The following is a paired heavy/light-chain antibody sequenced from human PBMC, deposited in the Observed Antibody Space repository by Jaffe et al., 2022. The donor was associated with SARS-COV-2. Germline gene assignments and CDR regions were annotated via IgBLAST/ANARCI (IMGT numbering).Heavy chain of an antibody. CDR1: GFTFSNYW. CDR3: ARVRYFYDSSGVDY. J-gene: IGHJ4*02. CDR2: LNSDGSGA. V-gene: IGHV3-74*01. Sequence: EVQLVESGGGLVQPGGSLRLSCAASGFTFSNYWMHWVRQAPGKGLVWVSRLNSDGSGASYADSVKGRFTISRDNAKNTLYLQMNSLRAEDTAVYYCARVRYFYDSSGVDYWGRGTLVTVSS. D-gene: IGHD3-22*01.
Light chain of an antibody. CDR1: SSNIGNNY. V-gene: IGLV1-51*01. J-gene: IGLJ2*01. CDR3: GTWDGSLSAGV. CDR2: DNN. Sequence: QSVLTQPPSVSAAPGQKVTISCSGSSSNIGNNYVSWYQQLPGTAPKLLIYDNNKRPSGIPDRFSGSKSGTSATLDITGLQTGDEADYYCGTWDGSLSAGVFGGGTKLTVL.